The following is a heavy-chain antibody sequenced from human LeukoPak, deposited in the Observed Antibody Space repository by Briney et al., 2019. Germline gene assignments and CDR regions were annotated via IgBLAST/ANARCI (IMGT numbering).Heavy chain of an antibody. CDR1: GFTFSSYG. CDR2: ISGSGGST. J-gene: IGHJ6*03. D-gene: IGHD1-1*01. CDR3: ARDQRVGWKAYYYMDV. Sequence: GGSLRLSCAASGFTFSSYGMSWVRQAPGKGLEWVSSISGSGGSTYYSDSVKGRFTISRDNSKNTLYLQMNSLRAEDTAVYYCARDQRVGWKAYYYMDVWGKGTTVTVSS. V-gene: IGHV3-23*01.